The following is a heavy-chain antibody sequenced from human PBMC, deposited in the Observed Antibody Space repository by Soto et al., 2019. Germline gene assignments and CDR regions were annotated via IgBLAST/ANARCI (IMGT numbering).Heavy chain of an antibody. J-gene: IGHJ4*02. CDR2: ISSSSTAI. CDR3: VRHTCPVDCYSLGY. CDR1: GFTFSSYS. D-gene: IGHD2-21*02. V-gene: IGHV3-21*01. Sequence: PGGYLRLSCAASGFTFSSYSMNWVRQAPGKGLEWVSSISSSSTAIFYGDSVKGRFIISRDNAENSLYLQMSSLRAEDTAVYYCVRHTCPVDCYSLGYWGLGTLVTVSS.